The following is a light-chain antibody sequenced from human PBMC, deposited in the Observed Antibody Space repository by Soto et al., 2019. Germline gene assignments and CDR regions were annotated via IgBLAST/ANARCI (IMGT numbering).Light chain of an antibody. CDR3: SSVAGNYNFV. CDR2: EVT. V-gene: IGLV2-8*01. Sequence: QSVLTQPPSASGSPGQSVTIPCTGTSSDVGGYDHVSWYQQHPGKAPKLMIYEVTKRPAGVPDRFSGSKSGYTASLTVSGLQAEDEADYYCSSVAGNYNFVFGSGTKVTVL. J-gene: IGLJ1*01. CDR1: SSDVGGYDH.